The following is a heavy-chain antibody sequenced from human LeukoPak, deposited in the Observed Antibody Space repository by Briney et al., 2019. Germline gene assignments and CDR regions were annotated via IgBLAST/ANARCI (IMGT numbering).Heavy chain of an antibody. V-gene: IGHV4-31*01. CDR2: VYYTVRT. CDR3: ARTPYYYDSSGYYCNS. Sequence: TPFLTSSVSGDSTITGGFYSKWIRQHPRDGLGWLGFVYYTVRTYYNPSLKSHVTISVDTSNNQVYLNLTSVTPANTAVYSCARTPYYYDSSGYYCNSWGQGTLVTVSS. J-gene: IGHJ4*02. CDR1: GDSTITGGFY. D-gene: IGHD3-22*01.